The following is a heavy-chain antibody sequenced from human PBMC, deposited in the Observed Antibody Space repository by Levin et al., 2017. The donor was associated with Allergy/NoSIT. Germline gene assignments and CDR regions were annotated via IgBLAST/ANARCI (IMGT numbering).Heavy chain of an antibody. V-gene: IGHV3-23*01. CDR3: ATPWGGRQQPEADAFDI. D-gene: IGHD6-13*01. CDR1: GFTFSSYA. CDR2: ISGSGGST. J-gene: IGHJ3*02. Sequence: PGGSLRLSCAASGFTFSSYAMSWVRQAPGKGLEWVSAISGSGGSTYYADSVKGRFTISRDNSKNTLYLQMNSLRAEDTAVYYCATPWGGRQQPEADAFDIWGQGTMVTVSS.